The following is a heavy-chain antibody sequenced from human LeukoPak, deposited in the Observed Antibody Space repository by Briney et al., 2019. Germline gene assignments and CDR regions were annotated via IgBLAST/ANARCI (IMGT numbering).Heavy chain of an antibody. CDR2: ISDSGDRT. V-gene: IGHV3-23*01. D-gene: IGHD6-19*01. CDR1: GFAFSSQD. CDR3: AKDARRSSGWYFFDH. J-gene: IGHJ4*02. Sequence: PGGSLRLSCAASGFAFSSQDMGWARQAPGKGLEWVSAISDSGDRTYYVDSVKGRFTISRDNSKNTLYLQMNSLRADDTAVYYCAKDARRSSGWYFFDHWGQGTLVTVSS.